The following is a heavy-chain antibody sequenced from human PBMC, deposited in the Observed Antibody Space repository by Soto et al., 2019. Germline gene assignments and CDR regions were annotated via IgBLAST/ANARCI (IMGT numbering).Heavy chain of an antibody. J-gene: IGHJ6*02. CDR1: GFTVSNNY. CDR3: ARDPRIAVAGTSYYYSYGMDV. CDR2: IYSGGST. V-gene: IGHV3-53*01. Sequence: EVQLVESGGGLIQRGGSLRLSCAASGFTVSNNYMSWVRQAPGKGLEWVSVIYSGGSTYYADSVKGRFTISRDHSKNTLYLQMNSLRAEDMAVYYCARDPRIAVAGTSYYYSYGMDVWGQGTTVTVSS. D-gene: IGHD6-19*01.